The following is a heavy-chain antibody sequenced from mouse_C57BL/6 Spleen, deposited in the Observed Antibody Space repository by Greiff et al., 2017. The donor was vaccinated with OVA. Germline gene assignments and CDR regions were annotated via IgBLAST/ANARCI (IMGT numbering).Heavy chain of an antibody. J-gene: IGHJ2*01. V-gene: IGHV14-4*01. CDR1: GFNIKDDY. CDR2: IDPENGDS. CDR3: TTKGY. Sequence: EVKLMESGAELVRPGASVKLSCTASGFNIKDDYMHWVKQRPEQGLEWIGWIDPENGDSEYASKFQGKATITADTSSNTAYLQLSSLTSEDTAVYYCTTKGYWGQGTTLTVSS.